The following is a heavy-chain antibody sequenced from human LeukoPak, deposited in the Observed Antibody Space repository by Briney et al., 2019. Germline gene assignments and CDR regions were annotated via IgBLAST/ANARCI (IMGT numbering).Heavy chain of an antibody. CDR1: GFTFSSYS. V-gene: IGHV3-21*01. CDR2: LSSSSSYI. D-gene: IGHD3-10*01. J-gene: IGHJ4*02. Sequence: GGSLRLSCAASGFTFSSYSMNWVRQAPGKGLEWVSSLSSSSSYIYYADSVKGRFTISRDNAKNSLYLQMNSLRAEDTAVYYCARHYSGAGDYYFDYWGQGTLVTVSS. CDR3: ARHYSGAGDYYFDY.